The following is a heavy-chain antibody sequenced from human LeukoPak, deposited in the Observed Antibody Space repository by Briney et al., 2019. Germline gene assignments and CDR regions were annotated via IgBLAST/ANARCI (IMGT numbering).Heavy chain of an antibody. J-gene: IGHJ6*02. D-gene: IGHD3-3*01. CDR2: ISWNSGSI. CDR3: ARHRYYDFWSGYFRGYYYYGMDV. V-gene: IGHV3-9*01. CDR1: GFTFSSYA. Sequence: GGSLRLSCAASGFTFSSYAMHWVRQAPGKGLEWVSGISWNSGSIGYADSVKGRFTISRDNAKNSLYLQMNSLRAEDTALYYCARHRYYDFWSGYFRGYYYYGMDVWGQGTTVTVSS.